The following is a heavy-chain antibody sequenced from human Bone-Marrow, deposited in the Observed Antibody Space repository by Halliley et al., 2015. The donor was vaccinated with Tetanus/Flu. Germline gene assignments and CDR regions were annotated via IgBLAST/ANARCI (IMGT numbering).Heavy chain of an antibody. D-gene: IGHD4-17*01. V-gene: IGHV3-48*03. CDR3: ARASVTRSFDY. CDR2: ISGNSYTI. Sequence: EWVSFISGNSYTIYFADSGKGRFTISRDNTKNSLYLQMNSLRAEDTAVYYCARASVTRSFDYWGQGTLVTVSS. J-gene: IGHJ4*02.